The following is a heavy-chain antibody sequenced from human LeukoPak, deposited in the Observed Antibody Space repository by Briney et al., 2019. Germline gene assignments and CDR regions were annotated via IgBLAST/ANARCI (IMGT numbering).Heavy chain of an antibody. Sequence: GGSLRLSCAASGFTFSSYSMNWVRQAPGKGLEWVSYISSRSSTIYYADSVKGRFTISRDNAKNSLYLQMNSLRDEDTAVYYCATDYDFWSGLIDYWGQGTLVTVSS. CDR3: ATDYDFWSGLIDY. CDR1: GFTFSSYS. D-gene: IGHD3-3*01. V-gene: IGHV3-48*02. J-gene: IGHJ4*02. CDR2: ISSRSSTI.